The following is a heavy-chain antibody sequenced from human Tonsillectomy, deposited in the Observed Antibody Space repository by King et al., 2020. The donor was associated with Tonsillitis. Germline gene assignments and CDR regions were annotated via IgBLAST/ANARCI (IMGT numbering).Heavy chain of an antibody. CDR1: GFTFDDYA. CDR2: ISWNSGSI. CDR3: AKDAGARAAAAF. Sequence: VQLVESGGGLVQPGRSLRLSCAASGFTFDDYAMHWVRQAPGKGLEWVSGISWNSGSIGYADSVKGRFTISRDNAKNSLFLHMNSLRAEDTALYYCAKDAGARAAAAFWGQGTLVTVSP. J-gene: IGHJ4*02. V-gene: IGHV3-9*01. D-gene: IGHD6-13*01.